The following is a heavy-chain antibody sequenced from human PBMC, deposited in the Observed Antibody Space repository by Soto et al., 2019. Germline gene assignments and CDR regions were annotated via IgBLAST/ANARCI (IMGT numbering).Heavy chain of an antibody. CDR2: INPSGGST. Sequence: ASVKVSCKASGYSFTSYYMHWVRQAPGQGLEWMGIINPSGGSTKYAQKFQGRVTMTTDTSTSTVYMELSNLRSEDTAVYYCTKGSQWLVSYWDQGTQVTVSS. CDR3: TKGSQWLVSY. CDR1: GYSFTSYY. V-gene: IGHV1-46*03. D-gene: IGHD6-19*01. J-gene: IGHJ4*02.